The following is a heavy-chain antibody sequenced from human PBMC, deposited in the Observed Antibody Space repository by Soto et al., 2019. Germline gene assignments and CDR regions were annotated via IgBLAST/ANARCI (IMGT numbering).Heavy chain of an antibody. V-gene: IGHV1-18*01. J-gene: IGHJ6*02. CDR1: GYTFTSYG. CDR3: ARGKGADYDRWSGDDYYYGMDV. D-gene: IGHD3-3*01. CDR2: ISAYNGNT. Sequence: GASVKVSCKASGYTFTSYGISWVRQAPGQGLEWMGWISAYNGNTNYAQKLQGRVTMTTDTSTNTAYMELRSLRSDDTAVYYCARGKGADYDRWSGDDYYYGMDVWGQGTTVTVSS.